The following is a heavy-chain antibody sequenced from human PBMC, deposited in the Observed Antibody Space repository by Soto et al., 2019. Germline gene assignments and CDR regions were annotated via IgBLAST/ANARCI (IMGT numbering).Heavy chain of an antibody. CDR1: GGSISSGDYY. D-gene: IGHD6-19*01. V-gene: IGHV4-30-4*02. CDR3: ASLYSSGWYGHWFDP. J-gene: IGHJ5*02. Sequence: SETLSLTCTVSGGSISSGDYYWSWIRQPPGKGLEWIGYIYYSGSTNYNPSLKSRVTISVDTSKNQFSLKLSSVTAADTAVYYCASLYSSGWYGHWFDPWGQGTLVTVSS. CDR2: IYYSGST.